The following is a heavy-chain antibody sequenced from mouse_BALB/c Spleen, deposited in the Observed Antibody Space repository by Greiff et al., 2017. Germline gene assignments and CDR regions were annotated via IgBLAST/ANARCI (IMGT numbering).Heavy chain of an antibody. D-gene: IGHD2-3*01. CDR3: ASPPDGYYAWFAY. CDR2: IDPANGNT. CDR1: GFNIKDTY. Sequence: VQLKQSGAELVKPGASVKLSCTASGFNIKDTYMHWVKQRPEQGLEWIGRIDPANGNTKYDPKFQGKATITADTSSNTANLQLSSLTSEDTAVYYCASPPDGYYAWFAYWGQGTLVTVSA. V-gene: IGHV14-3*02. J-gene: IGHJ3*01.